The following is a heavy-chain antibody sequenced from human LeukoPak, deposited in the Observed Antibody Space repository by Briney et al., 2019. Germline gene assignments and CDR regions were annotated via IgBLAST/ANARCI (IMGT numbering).Heavy chain of an antibody. CDR2: IYYSGST. V-gene: IGHV4-31*03. CDR1: GGSISSGGYY. J-gene: IGHJ4*02. Sequence: PSETLSLTCTVSGGSISSGGYYWSWIRQHPGKGLEWIGYIYYSGSTYYNPSLKSRVTISVDTSKNQFSLKLSSVTAADTAVYYCAKGTGIWFGELYFDYWGQGTLVTVSS. CDR3: AKGTGIWFGELYFDY. D-gene: IGHD3-10*01.